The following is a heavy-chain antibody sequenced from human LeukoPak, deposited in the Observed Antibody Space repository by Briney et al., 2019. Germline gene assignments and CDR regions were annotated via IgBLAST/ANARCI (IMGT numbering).Heavy chain of an antibody. V-gene: IGHV1-69*13. J-gene: IGHJ4*02. CDR2: IIPIFGTA. CDR3: ARSKALRLDDIYY. D-gene: IGHD3-9*01. Sequence: ASVKVSCKASGGTFSSYAISWVRQVPGQGLEWMGGIIPIFGTANYAQKFQGKVTITADESTSTAYMELSSLRSEDTAVYYCARSKALRLDDIYYWGQGTLVTVSS. CDR1: GGTFSSYA.